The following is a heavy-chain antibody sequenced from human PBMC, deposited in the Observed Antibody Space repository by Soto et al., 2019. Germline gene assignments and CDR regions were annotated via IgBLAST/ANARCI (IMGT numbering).Heavy chain of an antibody. V-gene: IGHV3-30*18. D-gene: IGHD6-19*01. Sequence: GGSLRLSCAASGFTFSDYAMHWVRQAPGKGLEWVAVVSHDGRNTHYADSVKGRFTISRGSSKNTVSLEMTSLRAEDTAVYYCSKGGRQWLVTADFNYWGQGALVTVSS. J-gene: IGHJ4*02. CDR3: SKGGRQWLVTADFNY. CDR1: GFTFSDYA. CDR2: VSHDGRNT.